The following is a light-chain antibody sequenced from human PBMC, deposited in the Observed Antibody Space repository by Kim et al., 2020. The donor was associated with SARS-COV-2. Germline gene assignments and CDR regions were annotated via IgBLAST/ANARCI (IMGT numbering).Light chain of an antibody. V-gene: IGLV3-1*01. Sequence: SYELTQPPSVSVSPGQTASITCSGDKLGDKYACWYHQKPGQSPVLIIYQDNRRPSGTPERFSGSNSGNTATLTISETQAMDEADYYCQAWDNNTAVFGGG. J-gene: IGLJ3*02. CDR1: KLGDKY. CDR3: QAWDNNTAV. CDR2: QDN.